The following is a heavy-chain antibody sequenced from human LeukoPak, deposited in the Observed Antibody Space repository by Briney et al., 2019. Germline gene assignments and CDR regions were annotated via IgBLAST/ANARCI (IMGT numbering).Heavy chain of an antibody. CDR3: ARDSMLYYGMDV. Sequence: PSETLSLTCTVSGGSISSGGYYWSWIRQHPGQGLEWIGYSYYSGSTYYNPSLKRRATISVDTSKNQLSLKLSSVTAADTAVYYCARDSMLYYGMDVWGKGTTVTVSS. J-gene: IGHJ6*04. CDR1: GGSISSGGYY. D-gene: IGHD2-8*01. CDR2: SYYSGST. V-gene: IGHV4-31*03.